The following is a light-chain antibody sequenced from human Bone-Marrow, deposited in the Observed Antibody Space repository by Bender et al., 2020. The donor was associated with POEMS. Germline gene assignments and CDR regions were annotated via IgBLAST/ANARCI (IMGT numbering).Light chain of an antibody. CDR3: YSTDSSGKHNV. CDR2: EDN. CDR1: ALAKKF. V-gene: IGLV3-10*01. J-gene: IGLJ1*01. Sequence: SSDLTQPPSVSLSPGQTARITCSGDALAKKFAFWYQQKSGQAPVLVIYEDNKRPSGIPERFSGSSSGTMATLTISGAQVEDEGDYYCYSTDSSGKHNVFGAGTKLTVL.